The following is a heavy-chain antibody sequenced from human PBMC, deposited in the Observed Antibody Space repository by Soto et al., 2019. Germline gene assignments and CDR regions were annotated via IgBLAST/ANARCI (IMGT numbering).Heavy chain of an antibody. J-gene: IGHJ4*02. Sequence: PGGSLRLSCTASGFTFGDYAMSWFRQAPGKGLEWVGFIRSKAYGGTTEYAASVKGRFTISRDDSKSIAYLQMNSLKTEDTAVYYCTTGAYSSGWYGIFDYWGQGTMVTVSS. V-gene: IGHV3-49*03. CDR3: TTGAYSSGWYGIFDY. D-gene: IGHD6-19*01. CDR2: IRSKAYGGTT. CDR1: GFTFGDYA.